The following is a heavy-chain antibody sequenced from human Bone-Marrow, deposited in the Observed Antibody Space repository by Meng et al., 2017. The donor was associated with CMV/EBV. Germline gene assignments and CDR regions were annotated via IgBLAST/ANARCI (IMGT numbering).Heavy chain of an antibody. J-gene: IGHJ4*02. V-gene: IGHV3-66*01. Sequence: EVQLVGSGGGLVQPGGSLTLSCAASGFTVSSNYMSWVRQAPGKGLEWVSVIYGGGNTYYTDSVKGRFTISRDNSKNTLYLQMNSLRAEDTAVYYCARDPGATVNWGQGTLVTVSS. CDR1: GFTVSSNY. CDR3: ARDPGATVN. CDR2: IYGGGNT. D-gene: IGHD1-26*01.